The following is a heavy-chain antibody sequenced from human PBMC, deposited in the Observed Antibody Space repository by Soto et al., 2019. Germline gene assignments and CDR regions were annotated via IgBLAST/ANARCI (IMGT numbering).Heavy chain of an antibody. Sequence: QVQVVQSGPELKKPGASVKVSCKAQGYIFTKYGIGWVRQAPGHGLAGMGLINVYNGDRKAAQKFQDRVSMATDTATDTAYMDLKSLRSGDTAVYYCARLQLGGDRMLNWFDPWGEGTLVTVSS. J-gene: IGHJ5*02. CDR3: ARLQLGGDRMLNWFDP. V-gene: IGHV1-18*01. CDR2: INVYNGDR. CDR1: GYIFTKYG. D-gene: IGHD2-21*02.